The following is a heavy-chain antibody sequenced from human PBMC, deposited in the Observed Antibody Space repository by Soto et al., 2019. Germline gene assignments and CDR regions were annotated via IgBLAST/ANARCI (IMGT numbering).Heavy chain of an antibody. D-gene: IGHD3-16*01. CDR3: ARGGVAARRGYFDY. CDR2: IYTSGST. Sequence: SSETLSLTCTVSGGSISSYYWSWIRQPAGKGLEWIGRIYTSGSTNYNPSLKSRVTMSVDTSKNQFSLKLSSVTAADTAVYYCARGGVAARRGYFDYWCQGTRVTVSS. J-gene: IGHJ4*02. CDR1: GGSISSYY. V-gene: IGHV4-4*07.